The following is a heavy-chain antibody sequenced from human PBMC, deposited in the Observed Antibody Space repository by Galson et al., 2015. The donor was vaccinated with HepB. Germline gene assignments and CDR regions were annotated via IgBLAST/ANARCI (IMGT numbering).Heavy chain of an antibody. D-gene: IGHD6-19*01. V-gene: IGHV1-2*02. Sequence: SVKVSCKASGYTFTGYYTHWVRQAPGQGLEWMGWINPNSGGTNYAQKFQGRVTMTRDTSISTAYMELRSLRSDDTAVYYCARERFPTYSRGWYPYFDYWGQGTLVTVSS. J-gene: IGHJ4*02. CDR1: GYTFTGYY. CDR3: ARERFPTYSRGWYPYFDY. CDR2: INPNSGGT.